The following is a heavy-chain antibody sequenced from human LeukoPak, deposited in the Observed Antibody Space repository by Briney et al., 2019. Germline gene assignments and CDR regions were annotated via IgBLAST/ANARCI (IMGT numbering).Heavy chain of an antibody. J-gene: IGHJ4*02. Sequence: GGSLRLSCAASGFTFSSYGMSWVRQAPGKGLGWVSAISGSGGSTYYADSVKGRFTISRDNSKNTLYLQMNSLRAEDTAVYYCAKGGSGTQRITKRKFDYWGQGTLVTVSS. CDR1: GFTFSSYG. CDR2: ISGSGGST. V-gene: IGHV3-23*01. D-gene: IGHD3-10*01. CDR3: AKGGSGTQRITKRKFDY.